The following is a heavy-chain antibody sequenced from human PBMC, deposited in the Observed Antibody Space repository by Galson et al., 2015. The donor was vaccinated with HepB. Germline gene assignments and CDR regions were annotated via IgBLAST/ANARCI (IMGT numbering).Heavy chain of an antibody. Sequence: SLRLSCAASGFTFSSYWMSWVRQAPGKGLEWVANIKQDGSEKYYVDSVKGRFTISRDNAKNSLYLQMNSLRAEDTAVYYCARDRWDSSGYYQGHDYWGQGTLVTVSS. J-gene: IGHJ4*02. CDR1: GFTFSSYW. CDR2: IKQDGSEK. CDR3: ARDRWDSSGYYQGHDY. D-gene: IGHD3-22*01. V-gene: IGHV3-7*01.